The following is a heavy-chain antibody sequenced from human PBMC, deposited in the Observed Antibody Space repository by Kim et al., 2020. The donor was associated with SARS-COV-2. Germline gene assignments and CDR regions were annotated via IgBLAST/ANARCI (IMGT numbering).Heavy chain of an antibody. V-gene: IGHV4-34*01. J-gene: IGHJ4*02. CDR3: ARDRPGGYSSSWYLHYFDY. Sequence: SRVTISVDPSKNQFSLKLSSVTAADTAVYYCARDRPGGYSSSWYLHYFDYWGQGTLVTVSS. D-gene: IGHD6-13*01.